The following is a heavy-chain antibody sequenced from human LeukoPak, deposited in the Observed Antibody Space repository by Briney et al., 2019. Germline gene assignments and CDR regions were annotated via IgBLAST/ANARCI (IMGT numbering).Heavy chain of an antibody. J-gene: IGHJ3*02. Sequence: GESLKISCKGSGYSFTSYWIGWVRQMPGKGLEWMGIIYPGDSDTRYSPSFQGQVTISADKSISTAYLQWSSLKASDTAMYYCARHYYDFWSGYSRGDAFDIWGQGTMVTVSS. CDR1: GYSFTSYW. CDR3: ARHYYDFWSGYSRGDAFDI. D-gene: IGHD3-3*01. CDR2: IYPGDSDT. V-gene: IGHV5-51*01.